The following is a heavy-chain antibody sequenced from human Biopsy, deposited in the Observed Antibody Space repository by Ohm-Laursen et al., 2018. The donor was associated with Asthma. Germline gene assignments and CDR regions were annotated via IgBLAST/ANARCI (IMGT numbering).Heavy chain of an antibody. CDR1: GGTFSSYA. J-gene: IGHJ5*02. CDR2: INPNSGAT. Sequence: GSSVKVSCKASGGTFSSYAISWVRQAPGQALEWMGRINPNSGATNYAQKFQGRVTMTRDTSISTAYMEVSRLRSDDTAVYYCARGQKSAGDRWFDPWGPGTLVTVSS. V-gene: IGHV1-2*06. D-gene: IGHD6-13*01. CDR3: ARGQKSAGDRWFDP.